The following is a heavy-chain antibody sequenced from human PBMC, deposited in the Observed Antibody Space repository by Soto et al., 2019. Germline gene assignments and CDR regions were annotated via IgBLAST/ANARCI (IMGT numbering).Heavy chain of an antibody. CDR2: ILPIVGTT. Sequence: QVQMLQSGAEVKKPGSSVKVSCKASGDTFTSYTISWVRQAPGQGLEWMGRILPIVGTTNYAQKFQGRVTISADRSTSTTYLSLSSLRYEDTALYYCAREGRGGSGNYRYYYYGMDVWGQGTTVTVSS. D-gene: IGHD3-10*01. CDR1: GDTFTSYT. CDR3: AREGRGGSGNYRYYYYGMDV. J-gene: IGHJ6*02. V-gene: IGHV1-69*08.